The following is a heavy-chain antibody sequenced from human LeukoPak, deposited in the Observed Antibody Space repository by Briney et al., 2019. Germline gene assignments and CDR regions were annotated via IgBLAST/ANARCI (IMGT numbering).Heavy chain of an antibody. CDR2: IIPIFGTA. CDR1: GGTFSSYA. Sequence: KXSCKASGGTFSSYAISWVRQAPGQGLEWMGGIIPIFGTANYAQKFQGRVTITADESTSTAYMELGSLRSEDTAVYYCARDQGITMVRGVQYYFDYWGQGTLVTVSS. CDR3: ARDQGITMVRGVQYYFDY. J-gene: IGHJ4*02. D-gene: IGHD3-10*01. V-gene: IGHV1-69*01.